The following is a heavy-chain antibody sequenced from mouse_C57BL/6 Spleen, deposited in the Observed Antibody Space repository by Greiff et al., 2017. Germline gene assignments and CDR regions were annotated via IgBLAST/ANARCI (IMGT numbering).Heavy chain of an antibody. CDR2: FHPSNDDT. V-gene: IGHV1-47*01. D-gene: IGHD2-2*01. Sequence: QVQLQQSGAELVKPGASVKMSCKASGYTFTTYPIHWMKQSPGQSLEWIGNFHPSNDDTKYNEKFKGKATLTVDKSSSTAYLELSRLTSDDSGVNDCAEGGYGMDYWGQGTTLTVSS. CDR1: GYTFTTYP. CDR3: AEGGYGMDY. J-gene: IGHJ2*01.